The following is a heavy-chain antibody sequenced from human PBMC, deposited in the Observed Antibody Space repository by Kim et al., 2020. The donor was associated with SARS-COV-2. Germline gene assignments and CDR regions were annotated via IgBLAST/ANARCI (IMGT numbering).Heavy chain of an antibody. J-gene: IGHJ4*02. Sequence: SLKSRVTISVDTSKNQFSLKLSSVTAADTAVNYCARFRQSVVPAAMYFDYWGQGTLVTVSS. D-gene: IGHD2-2*01. CDR3: ARFRQSVVPAAMYFDY. V-gene: IGHV4-30-2*05.